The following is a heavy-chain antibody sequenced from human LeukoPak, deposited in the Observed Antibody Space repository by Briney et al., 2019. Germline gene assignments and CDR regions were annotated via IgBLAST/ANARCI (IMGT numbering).Heavy chain of an antibody. CDR1: DGSISSSNW. D-gene: IGHD2-2*01. CDR3: ASLYCSSTSCPGY. V-gene: IGHV4-4*02. CDR2: IYHSGST. J-gene: IGHJ4*02. Sequence: SETLSLTCAVSDGSISSSNWWSWVRQPPGKGLEWIGEIYHSGSTNYNPSLKSRVTISVDKSKNQFSLKLSSVTAADTAVYYCASLYCSSTSCPGYWGQGTLVTVSS.